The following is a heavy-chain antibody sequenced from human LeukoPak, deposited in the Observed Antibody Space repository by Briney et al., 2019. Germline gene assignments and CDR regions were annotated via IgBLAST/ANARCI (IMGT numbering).Heavy chain of an antibody. CDR2: IIPIFGTA. V-gene: IGHV1-69*06. CDR1: GGTFSSYA. J-gene: IGHJ5*02. CDR3: AAKIPYTAAGWFDP. Sequence: SVKVSCKASGGTFSSYAISWVRQAPGQRLEWMGGIIPIFGTANYAQKFQGRVTITADKSTSTAYMELSSLRSEDTAVYYCAAKIPYTAAGWFDPWGQGTLVTVSS. D-gene: IGHD6-13*01.